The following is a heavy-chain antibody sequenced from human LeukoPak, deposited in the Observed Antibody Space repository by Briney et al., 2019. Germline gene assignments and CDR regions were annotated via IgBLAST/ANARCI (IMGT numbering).Heavy chain of an antibody. J-gene: IGHJ4*02. CDR3: ARTFWGKYIDY. V-gene: IGHV4-39*07. Sequence: GSLRLPCAASGFTFSSYEMNWVRQPPGKGLEWIGSIYYSGSTYYNPSLKSRVTISVDTSKNQFSLKLNSVTAADTAVYYCARTFWGKYIDYWGLGTLVTVTS. CDR2: IYYSGST. CDR1: GFTFSSYE. D-gene: IGHD3-16*01.